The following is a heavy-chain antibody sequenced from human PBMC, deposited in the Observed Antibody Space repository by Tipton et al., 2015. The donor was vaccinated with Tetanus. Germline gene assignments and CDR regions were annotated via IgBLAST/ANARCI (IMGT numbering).Heavy chain of an antibody. CDR1: GASISSGGYF. Sequence: TLSLTCTVSGASISSGGYFWSWIRQHPGKGLEWIGYINYSGSSSFNPSLKSRVTMSVDKSKNQFSLKLTSATAADTAVYYCTRDPYYGGYGRFGPWGQGTLVSVSS. J-gene: IGHJ5*02. CDR3: TRDPYYGGYGRFGP. CDR2: INYSGSS. V-gene: IGHV4-31*03. D-gene: IGHD2-21*01.